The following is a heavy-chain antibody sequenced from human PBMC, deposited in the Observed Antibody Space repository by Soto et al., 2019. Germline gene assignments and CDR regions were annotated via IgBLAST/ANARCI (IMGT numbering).Heavy chain of an antibody. V-gene: IGHV1-69*01. CDR1: GGTFSSYA. CDR2: IIPIFGTA. J-gene: IGHJ4*02. Sequence: QVQLVQSGAEVKKPGSSVKVSCKASGGTFSSYAISWVRQAPGQGLEWMGGIIPIFGTANYAQQFQGRVTITADESTITAYLELSSLRSEDTAVYYCAVTMIVVAKGGFDYWGQGTLVTVSS. CDR3: AVTMIVVAKGGFDY. D-gene: IGHD3-22*01.